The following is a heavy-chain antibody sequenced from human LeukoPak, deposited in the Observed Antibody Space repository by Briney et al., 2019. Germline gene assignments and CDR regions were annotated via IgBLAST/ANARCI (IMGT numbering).Heavy chain of an antibody. D-gene: IGHD2-8*01. V-gene: IGHV1-2*02. J-gene: IGHJ6*02. CDR1: GGTFSSYA. Sequence: ASVKVSCKASGGTFSSYAISWVRQAPGQGLEWMGWINPNSGGTNYAQKFQGRVTMTRDTSISTAYMELSRLRSDDTAVYYCAREKYCTNGVCYPYYYYGMGVWGQGTTVTVSS. CDR3: AREKYCTNGVCYPYYYYGMGV. CDR2: INPNSGGT.